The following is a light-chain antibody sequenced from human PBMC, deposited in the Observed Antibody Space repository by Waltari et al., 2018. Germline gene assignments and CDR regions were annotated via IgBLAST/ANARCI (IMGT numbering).Light chain of an antibody. CDR3: QQSYRTPFT. CDR1: QSISTY. V-gene: IGKV1-39*01. J-gene: IGKJ3*01. CDR2: AVS. Sequence: DIQMTQSPSSLSASVGDRVTITCRASQSISTYLNWYQQKPGKAPKLPISAVSNLQSGVPSRFTGSGSGTDFTLTINSLQPEDFATYYCQQSYRTPFTFGPGTKVDI.